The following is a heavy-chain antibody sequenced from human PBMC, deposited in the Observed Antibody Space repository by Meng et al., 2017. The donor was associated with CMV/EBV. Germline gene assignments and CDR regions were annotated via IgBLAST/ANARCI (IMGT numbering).Heavy chain of an antibody. CDR2: INHSGST. D-gene: IGHD2-2*01. Sequence: SFSGYYWSWIRQHPGKGLEWIGEINHSGSTNYNPSLKSRVTISVDTSKNQFSLKLSSVTAADTAVYYCARGRYCSSTSCPRGYFDLWGRGTLVTVSS. CDR3: ARGRYCSSTSCPRGYFDL. J-gene: IGHJ2*01. CDR1: SFSGYY. V-gene: IGHV4-34*01.